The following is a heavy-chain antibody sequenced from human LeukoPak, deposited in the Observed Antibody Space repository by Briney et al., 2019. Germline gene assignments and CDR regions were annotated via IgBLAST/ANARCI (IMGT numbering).Heavy chain of an antibody. CDR3: ARVLWFGEVLKGDAFDI. D-gene: IGHD3-10*01. Sequence: GGSLRLSCAASGITFSSFAMHWVRQAPGKGLEWVAVIWYDGSNKYYGDSVKGRFTISRDNSRNTLYLQMTSLRAEDTAVYYCARVLWFGEVLKGDAFDIWGQGTMVTVSS. J-gene: IGHJ3*02. CDR2: IWYDGSNK. CDR1: GITFSSFA. V-gene: IGHV3-33*01.